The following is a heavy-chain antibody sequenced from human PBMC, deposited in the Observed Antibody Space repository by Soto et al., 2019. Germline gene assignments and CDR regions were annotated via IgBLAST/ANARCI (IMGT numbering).Heavy chain of an antibody. D-gene: IGHD4-17*01. Sequence: SETLSLTCTVSGGSISSGGHYWSWIRQHPGKGLEWIGYIYYSGSTYYNPSLKSRITISVDTSKNQFSLRLSSVTAADTAVYYCARGRRTAVTIDYWGQGTLVTVSS. V-gene: IGHV4-31*03. CDR2: IYYSGST. CDR3: ARGRRTAVTIDY. CDR1: GGSISSGGHY. J-gene: IGHJ4*02.